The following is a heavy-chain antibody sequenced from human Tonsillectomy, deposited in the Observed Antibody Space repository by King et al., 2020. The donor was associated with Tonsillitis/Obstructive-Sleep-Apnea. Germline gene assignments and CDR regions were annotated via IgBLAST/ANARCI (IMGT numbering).Heavy chain of an antibody. J-gene: IGHJ5*02. Sequence: QLVQSGAEVKKPGASVKVSCKASGYTFTSYAMHWVRQAPGQRLEWMGWINAGNGNTKYSQKFQGRVTITRDTSASTASMELSSLRSEATAVYYCARESGHYDFCSGYYFNWFDPWGQGTLVTVSS. CDR1: GYTFTSYA. D-gene: IGHD3-3*01. V-gene: IGHV1-3*01. CDR3: ARESGHYDFCSGYYFNWFDP. CDR2: INAGNGNT.